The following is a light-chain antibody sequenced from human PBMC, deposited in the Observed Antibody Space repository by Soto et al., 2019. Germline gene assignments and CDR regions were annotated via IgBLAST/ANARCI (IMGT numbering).Light chain of an antibody. CDR3: QQYGDSPLT. CDR2: GPS. Sequence: EIVWTQSPGTLSLSPQERATVSCSTSQSVSSNYFDWYQQRPDQAPRLLIYGPSGSATGIPDRFSGSGSGTDFTLTISRLEPEDFAVYYCQQYGDSPLTFGGGTKIEIK. J-gene: IGKJ4*01. CDR1: QSVSSNY. V-gene: IGKV3-20*01.